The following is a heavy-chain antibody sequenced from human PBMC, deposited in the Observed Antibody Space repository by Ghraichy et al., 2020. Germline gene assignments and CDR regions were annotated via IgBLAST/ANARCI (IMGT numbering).Heavy chain of an antibody. J-gene: IGHJ4*02. CDR3: ARQRRDHDYLDC. CDR2: IYPGDSDT. Sequence: GESLNISCKGSGYSFTSYWIAWVRQMPGKGLEWMGVIYPGDSDTRYSPSFQGQVTISVDKSIATASLQWSSLKASDTAMYYCARQRRDHDYLDCWGQGTLVTVSS. CDR1: GYSFTSYW. V-gene: IGHV5-51*01.